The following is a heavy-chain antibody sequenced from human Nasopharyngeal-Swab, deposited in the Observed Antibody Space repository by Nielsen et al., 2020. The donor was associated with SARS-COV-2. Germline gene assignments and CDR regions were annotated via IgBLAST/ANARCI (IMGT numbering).Heavy chain of an antibody. D-gene: IGHD3-16*02. Sequence: SETLSLTCTVSGGSISSYYWNWIRQPPGKGLEWIGYIYYSGSTNYNPSLKSRVTISVDTSKNQFSLKLSSVTAADTAVYYCARHANYDYVWGSYRPHDAFDIWGQGTMVTVSS. CDR3: ARHANYDYVWGSYRPHDAFDI. CDR2: IYYSGST. J-gene: IGHJ3*02. V-gene: IGHV4-59*08. CDR1: GGSISSYY.